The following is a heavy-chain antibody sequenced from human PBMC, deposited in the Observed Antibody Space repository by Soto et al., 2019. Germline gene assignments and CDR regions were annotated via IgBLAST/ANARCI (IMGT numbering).Heavy chain of an antibody. D-gene: IGHD1-7*01. J-gene: IGHJ3*02. CDR2: ISGSGGST. V-gene: IGHV3-23*01. CDR1: GFTFSSYA. Sequence: WGSLRLSCAASGFTFSSYALSWVRQAPGKGLEWVSAISGSGGSTYYADSVKSRFTISRDNSKNTQYLQMNSLRAEDTAAYYWAEELGLELPDVFVIWGQGAKVSAS. CDR3: AEELGLELPDVFVI.